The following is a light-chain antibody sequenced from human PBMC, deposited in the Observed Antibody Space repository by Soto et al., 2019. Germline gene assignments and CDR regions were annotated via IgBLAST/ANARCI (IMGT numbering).Light chain of an antibody. CDR2: DAS. CDR3: QQYHSYSRT. V-gene: IGKV1-5*01. Sequence: DIQMTQSPSTLSASVGDRVTITCRASQSISSWLAWYQQKPGKAPNLLIYDASSLQSGVPSRFSGSGSGTEFTLTITSLQPDDLATYYCQQYHSYSRTFGRGTKVEIK. J-gene: IGKJ1*01. CDR1: QSISSW.